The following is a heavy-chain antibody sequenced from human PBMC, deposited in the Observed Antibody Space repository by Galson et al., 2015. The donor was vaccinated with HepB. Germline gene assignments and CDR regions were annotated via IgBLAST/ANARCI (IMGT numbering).Heavy chain of an antibody. CDR3: ARSIAARYSGSYYYYMDV. Sequence: PALVKPTQTLTLTCTVSGFSLSNARMGVSWIRQPPGKALEWLAHIFSNDEKSYSTSLKGRLTISKDTSKSQVVLTMTNMDPVDTATYYCARSIAARYSGSYYYYMDVWGKGTTVTVSS. CDR1: GFSLSNARMG. CDR2: IFSNDEK. D-gene: IGHD6-6*01. V-gene: IGHV2-26*01. J-gene: IGHJ6*03.